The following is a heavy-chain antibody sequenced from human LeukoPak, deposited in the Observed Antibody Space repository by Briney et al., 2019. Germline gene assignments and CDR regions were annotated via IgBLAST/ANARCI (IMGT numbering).Heavy chain of an antibody. D-gene: IGHD3-22*01. J-gene: IGHJ4*02. CDR3: TTAKKDPASDYPVDY. CDR2: SKSKTGGGTT. CDR1: GFTFSKAC. Sequence: GGSLRLSCAASGFTFSKACMNWVRQAPGKGLEWVGRSKSKTGGGTTDYAAPVKGRFTISRDYSKNTLFLQMNRLKTEDTAVYYCTTAKKDPASDYPVDYWGQGNLVTVTS. V-gene: IGHV3-15*01.